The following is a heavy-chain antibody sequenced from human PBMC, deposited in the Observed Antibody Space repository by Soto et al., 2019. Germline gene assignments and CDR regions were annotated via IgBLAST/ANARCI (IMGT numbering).Heavy chain of an antibody. CDR2: INPNSGGT. D-gene: IGHD6-6*01. Sequence: VKVSCKASGYTFTGYYMHWVRQAPGQGLEWMGWINPNSGGTNYAQKFQGRVTMTRDTSISTAYMELSRLRSDDTAVYYCASGTSIAARAWRFDPWGQGTLVTVSS. J-gene: IGHJ5*02. CDR1: GYTFTGYY. V-gene: IGHV1-2*02. CDR3: ASGTSIAARAWRFDP.